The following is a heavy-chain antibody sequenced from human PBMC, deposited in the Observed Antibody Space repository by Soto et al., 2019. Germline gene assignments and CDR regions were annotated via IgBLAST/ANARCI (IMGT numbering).Heavy chain of an antibody. J-gene: IGHJ4*02. D-gene: IGHD3-3*01. CDR3: ARDHYDFWSGYYY. V-gene: IGHV1-2*02. CDR1: GYTFTGYY. Sequence: GASVKVSCKASGYTFTGYYMHWVRQAPGQGLAWMGWINPNSGGTNYAQKFQGRVTMTRDTSISTAYMELSRLRSADTAVYYCARDHYDFWSGYYYWGQGTLVTVSS. CDR2: INPNSGGT.